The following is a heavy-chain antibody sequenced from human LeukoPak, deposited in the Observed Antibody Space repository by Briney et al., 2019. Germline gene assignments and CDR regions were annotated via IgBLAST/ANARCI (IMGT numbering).Heavy chain of an antibody. D-gene: IGHD1-26*01. CDR2: ISGSGGST. J-gene: IGHJ4*02. V-gene: IGHV3-23*01. Sequence: GGSLRLSCAASGFTFSSYGMSWVRQAPGKGLEWVSAISGSGGSTYYADSVKGRFTISRDNSKNTLYLQMNSLRAEDTAVYYRAKDPYSGSYYDYWGQGTLVTVSS. CDR1: GFTFSSYG. CDR3: AKDPYSGSYYDY.